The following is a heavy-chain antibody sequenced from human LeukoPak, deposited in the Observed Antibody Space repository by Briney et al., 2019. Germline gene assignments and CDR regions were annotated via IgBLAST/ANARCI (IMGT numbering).Heavy chain of an antibody. D-gene: IGHD3-22*01. CDR1: GGSISSYY. Sequence: PSETLSLTCTVSGGSISSYYWSWIRQPAGKGLEWIGRIYTSGSTNYNPSLKSRVTMSVDTSKNQFSLKLSSVTAADTAVYYCARGVVIQHDDAFDIWGQGTMVTVSS. J-gene: IGHJ3*02. V-gene: IGHV4-4*07. CDR3: ARGVVIQHDDAFDI. CDR2: IYTSGST.